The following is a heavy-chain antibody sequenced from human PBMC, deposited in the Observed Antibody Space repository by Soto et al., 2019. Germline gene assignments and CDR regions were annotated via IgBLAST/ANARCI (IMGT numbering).Heavy chain of an antibody. CDR3: ARGIAAAGALYDY. Sequence: HPGGSLRLSCAASGFTVSSNYMSWVRQAPGKGLEWVSVIYSGGSTYYADSVKGRFTISRDNSKNTLYLQMNSLRAEGTAVYYCARGIAAAGALYDYWGQGTLVTVSS. CDR2: IYSGGST. V-gene: IGHV3-53*01. D-gene: IGHD6-13*01. J-gene: IGHJ4*02. CDR1: GFTVSSNY.